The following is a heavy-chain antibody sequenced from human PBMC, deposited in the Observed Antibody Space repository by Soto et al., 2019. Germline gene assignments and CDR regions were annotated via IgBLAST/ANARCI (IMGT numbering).Heavy chain of an antibody. CDR2: ISGSGGST. J-gene: IGHJ4*02. CDR1: GFTFSSYA. D-gene: IGHD5-18*01. CDR3: ASRNTAMVPVFVPDSI. V-gene: IGHV3-23*01. Sequence: PGGSLRLSCAASGFTFSSYAMSWVRQAPGKGLEWVSAISGSGGSTYYADSVKGRFTISRDNSKNTLYLQMNSLRAEDTAVYYCASRNTAMVPVFVPDSIWGQGTLVTVSS.